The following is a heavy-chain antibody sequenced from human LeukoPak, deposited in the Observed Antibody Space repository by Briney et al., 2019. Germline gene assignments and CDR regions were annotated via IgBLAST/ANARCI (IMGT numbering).Heavy chain of an antibody. CDR2: IIPIFGTA. CDR1: GGTFSSYA. J-gene: IGHJ5*02. D-gene: IGHD2-2*01. V-gene: IGHV1-69*05. Sequence: GASVKVSCKASGGTFSSYALSWVRQAPGQGLEWMGGIIPIFGTANYAQKFQGRVTITTDESTSTAYMELSSLRSEDTAVYYCARSGGSSTSALGGYNWFDPWGQGTLVTVSS. CDR3: ARSGGSSTSALGGYNWFDP.